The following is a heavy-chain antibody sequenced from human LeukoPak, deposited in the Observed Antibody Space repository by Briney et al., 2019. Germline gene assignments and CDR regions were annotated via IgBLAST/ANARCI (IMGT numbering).Heavy chain of an antibody. J-gene: IGHJ4*02. D-gene: IGHD5-24*01. CDR3: ARGGRDGYNYGDFDY. CDR1: GGSFSGYY. Sequence: PSETLSLTCAVYGGSFSGYYWSWIRQPPGKGLEWIGEINHSGSTNYNPSLKSRVTKSVDTSKNQFSLKLSSVTAADTAVYYCARGGRDGYNYGDFDYWGQGTLVTVSS. CDR2: INHSGST. V-gene: IGHV4-34*01.